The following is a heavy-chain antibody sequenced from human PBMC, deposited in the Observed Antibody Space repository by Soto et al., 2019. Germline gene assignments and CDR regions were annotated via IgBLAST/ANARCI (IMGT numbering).Heavy chain of an antibody. CDR3: ARVYDILTGKNWFDP. J-gene: IGHJ5*02. D-gene: IGHD3-9*01. CDR2: ISAYNGNT. Sequence: GASVKVSCKASGYTFTSYGISWVRQAPGQGLEWMGWISAYNGNTNYAQKLQGRVTMTTDTSTSTAYMELRSLRSDDTAVYYCARVYDILTGKNWFDPWGQGTLVTVSS. CDR1: GYTFTSYG. V-gene: IGHV1-18*01.